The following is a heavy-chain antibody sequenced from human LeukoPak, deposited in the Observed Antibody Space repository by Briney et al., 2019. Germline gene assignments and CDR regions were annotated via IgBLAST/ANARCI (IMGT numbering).Heavy chain of an antibody. Sequence: ASVKVFCKASGYTFTSYGISWVRQAPGQGLEWMGWISAYNGNTNYAQKLQGRVTMTTDTSTSTAYMELRSLRSDDTAVYYCARVDVVVVPAAIPSYYYYGMDVWGQGTTVTVSS. CDR1: GYTFTSYG. J-gene: IGHJ6*02. V-gene: IGHV1-18*01. CDR2: ISAYNGNT. D-gene: IGHD2-2*03. CDR3: ARVDVVVVPAAIPSYYYYGMDV.